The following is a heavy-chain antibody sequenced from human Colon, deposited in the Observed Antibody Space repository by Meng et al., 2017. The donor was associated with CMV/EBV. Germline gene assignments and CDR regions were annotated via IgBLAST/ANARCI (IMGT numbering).Heavy chain of an antibody. CDR3: ASFGFFQY. D-gene: IGHD3-16*01. Sequence: GSLRLSCAVYGGSFSTYSWNWIRQSPGKGLEWIGEINYNGSTNYNPSLKSRVTMSIDTSKNQFSLKLRSVTAADTAMYYCASFGFFQYWGQGTLVTVSS. CDR1: GGSFSTYS. J-gene: IGHJ1*01. V-gene: IGHV4-34*01. CDR2: INYNGST.